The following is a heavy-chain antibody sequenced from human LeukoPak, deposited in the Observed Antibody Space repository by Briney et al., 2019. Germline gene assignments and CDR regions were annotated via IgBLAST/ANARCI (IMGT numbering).Heavy chain of an antibody. CDR1: GGSVNSGDSF. Sequence: SDTLSLTCTVSGGSVNSGDSFWSWIRQPPGKGLEWIGYIYYSGSTNYNPSLKSRVTISVDTSKNQFSLKLSSVTAADTAVYYCARGSLGTHYYYDSSGYSFDYWGQGTLVTVSS. CDR2: IYYSGST. J-gene: IGHJ4*02. V-gene: IGHV4-61*08. D-gene: IGHD3-22*01. CDR3: ARGSLGTHYYYDSSGYSFDY.